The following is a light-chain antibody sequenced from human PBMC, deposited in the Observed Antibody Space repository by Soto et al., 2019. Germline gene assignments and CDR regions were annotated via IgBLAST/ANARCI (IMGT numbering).Light chain of an antibody. CDR3: QHYNSYSEA. CDR2: KAS. Sequence: DIQITQSPSTLSGSVGDRVTIPCRASQTISSWLAWYQQKPGKAPKLLIYKASTLTSGVPSRFRGSGSGTEFTLTISRLQPDDFATYYCQHYNSYSEAFGQGTKVDIK. CDR1: QTISSW. V-gene: IGKV1-5*03. J-gene: IGKJ1*01.